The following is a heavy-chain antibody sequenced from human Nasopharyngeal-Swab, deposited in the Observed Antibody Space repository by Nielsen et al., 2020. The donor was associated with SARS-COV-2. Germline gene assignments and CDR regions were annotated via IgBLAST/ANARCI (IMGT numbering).Heavy chain of an antibody. Sequence: WIRQPPGKGLEWVSSISSSSYIYYADSVKGRFTISRDNAKNSLYLQMNSLRAEDTAVYYCARAQNVLRFLEWTRPFDYWGQGTLVTVSS. V-gene: IGHV3-69-1*01. J-gene: IGHJ4*02. CDR3: ARAQNVLRFLEWTRPFDY. D-gene: IGHD3-3*01. CDR2: ISSSSYI.